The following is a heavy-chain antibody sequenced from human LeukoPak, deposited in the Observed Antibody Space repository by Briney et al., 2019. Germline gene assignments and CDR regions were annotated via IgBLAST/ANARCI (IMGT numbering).Heavy chain of an antibody. CDR3: ARLTWDQYFFDF. CDR1: GYTFSNYW. J-gene: IGHJ4*01. CDR2: IYPGDSDR. V-gene: IGHV5-51*01. Sequence: GESLKISCRGSGYTFSNYWIGWVRQMPGKGLEWMAIIYPGDSDRRYSPSFQGQVTISADRSIRTAYLQWSSLKASDTAIYYCARLTWDQYFFDFWGQGTHVSVSS. D-gene: IGHD1-26*01.